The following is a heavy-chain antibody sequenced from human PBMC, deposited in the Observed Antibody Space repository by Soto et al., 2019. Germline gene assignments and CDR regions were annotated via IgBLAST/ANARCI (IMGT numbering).Heavy chain of an antibody. CDR3: ARDRGFLGSSWYGPLDY. J-gene: IGHJ4*02. CDR2: IKQDGSEE. CDR1: GFTFSRNW. D-gene: IGHD6-13*01. V-gene: IGHV3-7*01. Sequence: EVQLVESGGGLVQPGGSLRLSCAASGFTFSRNWMSWVRQAPGKGLEWVANIKQDGSEENYADSVKGRFTISRDNGKTSVYLQMNSLRAEDTAVYFCARDRGFLGSSWYGPLDYWGQGILVTVSS.